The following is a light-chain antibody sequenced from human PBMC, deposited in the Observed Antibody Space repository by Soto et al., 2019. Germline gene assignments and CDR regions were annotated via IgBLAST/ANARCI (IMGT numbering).Light chain of an antibody. CDR1: QSISTW. Sequence: DIQMTQSPSTLSASVGDRVTITCRASQSISTWLAWYQQRAGKAPKLLIYKASNLESGVPSRFSGSGSGTDFTLTISSLQPDDFATYYCQQYNSYSWAFSQGTKVEIK. J-gene: IGKJ1*01. CDR2: KAS. CDR3: QQYNSYSWA. V-gene: IGKV1-5*03.